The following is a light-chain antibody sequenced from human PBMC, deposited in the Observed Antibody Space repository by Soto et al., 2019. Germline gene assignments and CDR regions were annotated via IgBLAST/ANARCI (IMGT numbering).Light chain of an antibody. CDR1: QSLNNY. Sequence: EIVLTQSPATLSLSPGDRATLSCRASQSLNNYLAWDQHKPGQAPRLLIYDASNRATGIPARFSGSGSGTDFTLTISSLEPEDFAVYYCQRGFTFGGGTKVEIK. V-gene: IGKV3-11*01. J-gene: IGKJ4*01. CDR3: QRGFT. CDR2: DAS.